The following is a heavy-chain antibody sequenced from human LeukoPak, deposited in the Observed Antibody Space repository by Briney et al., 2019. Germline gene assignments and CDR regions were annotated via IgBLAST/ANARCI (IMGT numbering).Heavy chain of an antibody. CDR1: GYTFTSYG. CDR3: ARKGEDIVVVPAATLVDYYYYMDV. J-gene: IGHJ6*03. CDR2: ISAYNGNT. V-gene: IGHV1-18*01. Sequence: ASVKVSCKASGYTFTSYGISWVRQAPGQGLEWMGWISAYNGNTNYAQKFQGRVTITADESTSTAYMELSSLRSEDTAVYYCARKGEDIVVVPAATLVDYYYYMDVWGKGTTVTVSS. D-gene: IGHD2-2*01.